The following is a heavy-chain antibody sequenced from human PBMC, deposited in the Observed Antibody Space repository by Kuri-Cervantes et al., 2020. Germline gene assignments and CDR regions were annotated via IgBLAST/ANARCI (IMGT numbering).Heavy chain of an antibody. Sequence: LSLTCAASGFTFTDYYMSWIRQAPGQGLEWVGRIKSKTDGGTTDYAAPVKGRFTISRDDSKNTLYLQMNSLKTEDTAVYYCTTGYRGFDYWGQGTLVTVSS. J-gene: IGHJ4*02. V-gene: IGHV3-15*01. D-gene: IGHD1-1*01. CDR1: GFTFTDYY. CDR2: IKSKTDGGTT. CDR3: TTGYRGFDY.